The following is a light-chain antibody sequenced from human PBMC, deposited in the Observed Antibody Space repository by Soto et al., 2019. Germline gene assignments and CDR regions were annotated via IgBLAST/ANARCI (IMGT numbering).Light chain of an antibody. V-gene: IGKV3-20*01. CDR1: QSVSSSY. CDR2: GAA. CDR3: HQHGSSRPGE. Sequence: EVFLTQSPGTLSLSPGERATLSCSASQSVSSSYLAWYKQKPGQAARLIIYGAASRATGIPDRFSGGASGTDFTLTISRLEFEDFGGYYCHQHGSSRPGEVGQGTKVDSK. J-gene: IGKJ1*01.